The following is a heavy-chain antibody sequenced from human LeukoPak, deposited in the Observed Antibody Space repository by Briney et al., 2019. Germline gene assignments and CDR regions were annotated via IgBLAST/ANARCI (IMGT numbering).Heavy chain of an antibody. CDR2: IKSQTHGGTT. D-gene: IGHD5/OR15-5a*01. Sequence: GGSLRLSCAASGFIFSSYWMSWVRQAPGKGLEWVGHIKSQTHGGTTDYAAPVKGRFTISRDDSKKTVYLQMNSLQTDDTGVYHCTTEFFGSVYNNWGQGTLVTVSS. CDR1: GFIFSSYW. J-gene: IGHJ4*02. V-gene: IGHV3-15*01. CDR3: TTEFFGSVYNN.